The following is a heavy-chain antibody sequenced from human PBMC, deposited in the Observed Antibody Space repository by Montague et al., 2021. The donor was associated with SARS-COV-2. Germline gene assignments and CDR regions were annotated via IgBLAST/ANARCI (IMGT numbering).Heavy chain of an antibody. J-gene: IGHJ2*01. CDR1: GGSITSGAYY. D-gene: IGHD2-21*02. CDR3: AREWGRGGDRYWYFDL. V-gene: IGHV4-31*03. Sequence: TLSLTCNVSGGSITSGAYYWSWIRQHPGKGLEWIGYIYYSGXTXLXXXXKXRVTISVDTSNNQFSLKVTSVIAADTAVYYCAREWGRGGDRYWYFDLWGRGTLVTVSS. CDR2: IYYSGXT.